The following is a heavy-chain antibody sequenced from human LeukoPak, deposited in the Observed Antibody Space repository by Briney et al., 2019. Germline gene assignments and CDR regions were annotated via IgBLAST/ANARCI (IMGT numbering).Heavy chain of an antibody. CDR1: GFIFSDYY. CDR2: ISDSGSTI. D-gene: IGHD3-22*01. Sequence: SGGSLRLSCAASGFIFSDYYMTWIRQTPGKGLEWLSYISDSGSTINYADSVKGRLTISRDNAKKSLFLRMNSLRAEDTAVYYCAIYYDSSGSIDHWGQGTLVTVSS. V-gene: IGHV3-11*01. J-gene: IGHJ4*02. CDR3: AIYYDSSGSIDH.